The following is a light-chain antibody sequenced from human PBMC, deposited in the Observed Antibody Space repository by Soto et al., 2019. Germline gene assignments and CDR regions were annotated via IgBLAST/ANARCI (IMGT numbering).Light chain of an antibody. J-gene: IGKJ5*01. CDR1: QSVLYSSNDKNY. V-gene: IGKV4-1*01. Sequence: DIVMTQSPDSLAVSLGERATINCKSSQSVLYSSNDKNYLTWYQQKPGQSPKLLIYWASTRESWVPDRFSGXGSGTXXXXXXXXLQAXDVAXXXXXXYYSTPITFGQGTRLEIK. CDR3: XXYYSTPIT. CDR2: WAS.